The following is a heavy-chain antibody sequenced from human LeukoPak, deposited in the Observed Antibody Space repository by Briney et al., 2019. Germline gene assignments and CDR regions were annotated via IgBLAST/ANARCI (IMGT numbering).Heavy chain of an antibody. CDR1: GGTFSSYA. V-gene: IGHV1-69*13. D-gene: IGHD6-13*01. J-gene: IGHJ5*02. CDR2: IIPIFGTA. Sequence: ASVKVSCKASGGTFSSYAISWVGQAPGQGLEWMGGIIPIFGTANYAQKFQGRVTITADESTSTAYMELSSLRSEDTAVYYCARDNPRIAAAAFDPWGQGTLVTVSS. CDR3: ARDNPRIAAAAFDP.